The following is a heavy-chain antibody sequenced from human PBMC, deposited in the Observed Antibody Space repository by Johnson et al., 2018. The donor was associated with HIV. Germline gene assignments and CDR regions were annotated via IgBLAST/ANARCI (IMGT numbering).Heavy chain of an antibody. V-gene: IGHV3-49*04. CDR3: AKESKWESRTPHALDM. CDR2: IRSKPYGGTT. J-gene: IGHJ3*02. CDR1: GFTFGDYA. Sequence: VQLVESGGGLVQPGRSLRLSCTTSGFTFGDYAMSWVRQAPGKGLKWVGFIRSKPYGGTTEYAASVKGRFTISRDDSKSIAYLQMSSLKTEDTAVYYCAKESKWESRTPHALDMWGQGTMVTVSS. D-gene: IGHD1-26*01.